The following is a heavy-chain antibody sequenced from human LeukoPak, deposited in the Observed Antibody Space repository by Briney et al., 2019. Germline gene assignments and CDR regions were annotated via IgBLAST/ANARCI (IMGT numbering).Heavy chain of an antibody. V-gene: IGHV1-2*02. Sequence: RASVKVSCKASGYTFTGYYMNWVRQAPGQGLEWMGWINPNSGDTNSAQKFQGRVTMTRDTSISTAYMELSRLTSDDTAVYYYARDWELREFDYWGQGTLVTVSS. CDR3: ARDWELREFDY. D-gene: IGHD1-26*01. CDR1: GYTFTGYY. J-gene: IGHJ4*02. CDR2: INPNSGDT.